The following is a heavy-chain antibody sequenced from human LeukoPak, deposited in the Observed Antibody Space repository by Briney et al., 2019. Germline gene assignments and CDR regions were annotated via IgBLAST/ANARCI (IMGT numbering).Heavy chain of an antibody. J-gene: IGHJ4*02. CDR3: ARRRDYFDY. CDR2: ISSSGGNI. CDR1: GFDLSDYY. V-gene: IGHV3-11*01. Sequence: GGSLRLSCVVSGFDLSDYYMSLIRQAPGKGLEWISYISSSGGNIYFADSVKGRFTMSRDNARGSLYLQMNSLRADDTAIYYCARRRDYFDYWGQGTLVTVSS.